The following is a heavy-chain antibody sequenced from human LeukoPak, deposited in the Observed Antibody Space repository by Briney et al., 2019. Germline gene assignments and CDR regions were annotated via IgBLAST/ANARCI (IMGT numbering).Heavy chain of an antibody. CDR2: IYSDNT. J-gene: IGHJ4*02. CDR3: AKDWGGDGYNEFIDY. Sequence: GGSLRLSCAASGFTFSDYNMRWIRQAPGKGLEWVSFIYSDNTHYSDSVKGRFTISRDNSKNTLYLQMNSLRAEDTAVYYCAKDWGGDGYNEFIDYWGQGTLVTVSS. V-gene: IGHV3-66*03. CDR1: GFTFSDYN. D-gene: IGHD5-24*01.